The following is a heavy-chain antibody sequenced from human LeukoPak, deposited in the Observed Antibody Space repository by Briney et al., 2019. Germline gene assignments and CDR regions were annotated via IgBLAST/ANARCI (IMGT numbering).Heavy chain of an antibody. Sequence: GGSLRRSCGASGFTFSSYGIHWVRQAPGKGLEWVAVISYDGSNKYYADSVKGRFTISRDNSKNTLYLQMNSLRAEDTAVYYCAKDLALLRYFDWLLRARIPDGGFDYWGQGTLVTVSS. D-gene: IGHD3-9*01. CDR2: ISYDGSNK. CDR3: AKDLALLRYFDWLLRARIPDGGFDY. V-gene: IGHV3-30*18. CDR1: GFTFSSYG. J-gene: IGHJ4*02.